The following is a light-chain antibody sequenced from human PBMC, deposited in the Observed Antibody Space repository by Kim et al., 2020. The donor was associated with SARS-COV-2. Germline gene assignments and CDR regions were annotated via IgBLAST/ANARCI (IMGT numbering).Light chain of an antibody. CDR1: QSISSN. V-gene: IGKV3D-15*01. CDR2: GAS. CDR3: QQYNKWPLT. Sequence: VSAGERATLSCRASQSISSNLAWYQHKPGQAPRLLIHGASTRATGIPARFSGSGSGTEFTFTISSLQSEDFAVYYCQQYNKWPLTFGGGTKVDIK. J-gene: IGKJ4*01.